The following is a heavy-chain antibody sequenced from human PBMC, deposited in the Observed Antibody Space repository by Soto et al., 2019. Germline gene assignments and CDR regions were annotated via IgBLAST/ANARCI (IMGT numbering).Heavy chain of an antibody. CDR2: IHARGST. V-gene: IGHV4-4*07. CDR1: GGSVSDNF. D-gene: IGHD2-21*02. J-gene: IGHJ5*01. Sequence: QVPLQESGPGLVKPSETLSLTCTVFGGSVSDNFWSWVRQPAGKGPEYIGRIHARGSTNYNPSLKSRVTMSVDTSPNQFSLRLSSVTAADTAVYYCARGPYCGGDCFFASWGQGALVTVSS. CDR3: ARGPYCGGDCFFAS.